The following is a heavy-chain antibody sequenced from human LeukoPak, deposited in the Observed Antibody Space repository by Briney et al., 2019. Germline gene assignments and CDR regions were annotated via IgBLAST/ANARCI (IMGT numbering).Heavy chain of an antibody. CDR1: GFTFSSYA. D-gene: IGHD4-11*01. Sequence: GGSLRLSCAASGFTFSSYAMIWVRQAPGKGLDWVSSISDNGDDTYYADSVKGRFTISRDKSTNTLYLQMNSLRADDTAVYYCAKGYYGNFVAVDYWGQGTLVTVSS. CDR2: ISDNGDDT. J-gene: IGHJ4*02. CDR3: AKGYYGNFVAVDY. V-gene: IGHV3-23*01.